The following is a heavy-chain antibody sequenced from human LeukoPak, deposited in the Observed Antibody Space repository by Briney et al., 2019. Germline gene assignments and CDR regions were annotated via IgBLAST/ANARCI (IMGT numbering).Heavy chain of an antibody. D-gene: IGHD1-26*01. V-gene: IGHV3-48*04. J-gene: IGHJ4*02. CDR2: ISTSTTTI. Sequence: GGSLRLSCEASGFTFSSYSMNWVRQAPGKGLEWISYISTSTTTIYYANSVKGRFTISRDNAKNSLYLQMNSLRAEDTAVYYCTRDMQGSRLYLVGSQNDWGQGTLVTVFS. CDR1: GFTFSSYS. CDR3: TRDMQGSRLYLVGSQND.